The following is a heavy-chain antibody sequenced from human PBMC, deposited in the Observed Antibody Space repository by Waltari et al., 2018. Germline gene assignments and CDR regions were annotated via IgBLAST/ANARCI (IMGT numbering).Heavy chain of an antibody. V-gene: IGHV1-69*12. Sequence: QVQLVQSGAEVKKHGSSVKVSCKASGGTFSSYAISSVREAPGQGLEWMGGIIPIFGTASYAQKFQGRVTITADESTSTAYMELSSLRSEDTAVYYCARSTIFGVVTPPYYYYMDVWGKGTTVTISS. CDR2: IIPIFGTA. D-gene: IGHD3-3*01. CDR1: GGTFSSYA. CDR3: ARSTIFGVVTPPYYYYMDV. J-gene: IGHJ6*03.